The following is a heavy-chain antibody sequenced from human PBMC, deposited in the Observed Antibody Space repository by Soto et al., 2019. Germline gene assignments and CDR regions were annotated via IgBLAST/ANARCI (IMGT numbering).Heavy chain of an antibody. Sequence: ASVKVSCKASGYTFTSYDINWVRQATGQGLEWMGWMNPNSGNTGYAQKFQGRVTMTRNTSISTAYMELSSLRSEDTAVYYCGRGLGYCSSTSCPMYWFDPWGQGTLVTVS. J-gene: IGHJ5*02. V-gene: IGHV1-8*01. CDR2: MNPNSGNT. D-gene: IGHD2-2*01. CDR3: GRGLGYCSSTSCPMYWFDP. CDR1: GYTFTSYD.